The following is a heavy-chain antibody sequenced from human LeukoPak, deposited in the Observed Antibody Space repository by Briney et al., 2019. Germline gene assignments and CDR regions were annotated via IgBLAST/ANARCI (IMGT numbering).Heavy chain of an antibody. CDR2: INPNSGAK. D-gene: IGHD3-3*02. J-gene: IGHJ4*02. CDR1: GYTFTGYY. Sequence: GASVRVSCKASGYTFTGYYMHWVRQPPGQGLEWMGWINPNSGAKNYAQKFQGRVTMTRDTSISTAYMELSRLRSDDTAVYYCARGIRVPYYFDYWGQGTLVTVSS. V-gene: IGHV1-2*02. CDR3: ARGIRVPYYFDY.